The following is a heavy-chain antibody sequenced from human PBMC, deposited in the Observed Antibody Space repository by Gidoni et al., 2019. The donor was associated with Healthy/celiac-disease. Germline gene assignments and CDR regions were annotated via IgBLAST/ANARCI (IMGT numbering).Heavy chain of an antibody. CDR3: ASYFWSGRLFDY. CDR2: SYTSGST. D-gene: IGHD3-3*01. J-gene: IGHJ4*02. CDR1: GVPLSSGSSY. Sequence: QVQLQESGPGLVKPSQTLSLTCTVSGVPLSSGSSYWSWIRQPAGKGREWIGRSYTSGSTNYNPALKSRVTISVDTSKNQFSLKLSSVTAADTAVYYCASYFWSGRLFDYWGQGTLVTVSS. V-gene: IGHV4-61*02.